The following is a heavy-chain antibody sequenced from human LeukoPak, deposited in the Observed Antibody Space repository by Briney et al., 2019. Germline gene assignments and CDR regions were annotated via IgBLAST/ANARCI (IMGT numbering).Heavy chain of an antibody. CDR1: GYTFTGYY. D-gene: IGHD5-18*01. CDR2: INPNSGGT. J-gene: IGHJ4*02. V-gene: IGHV1-2*02. Sequence: ASVKVSCKASGYTFTGYYMHWVRQAPGQGLEWMGWINPNSGGTNYAQKFQGRVTMTRDTSISTAYMELSRLRSDDTAVYYCARYNYGSGNFDYWGQGTLVAVSS. CDR3: ARYNYGSGNFDY.